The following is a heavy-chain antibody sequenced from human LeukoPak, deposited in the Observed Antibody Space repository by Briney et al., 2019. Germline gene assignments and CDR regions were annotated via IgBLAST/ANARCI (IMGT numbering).Heavy chain of an antibody. J-gene: IGHJ5*02. V-gene: IGHV4-34*01. CDR3: ARENGLGWFDP. CDR2: INHSGST. CDR1: DGSFSGYY. D-gene: IGHD1-1*01. Sequence: PSETLSLTCAVYDGSFSGYYWSWIRQPPGKGLEWIGEINHSGSTNYNPSLKSRVTISVDTSKNQFSLKLSSVTAADTAVYYCARENGLGWFDPWGQGTLVTVSS.